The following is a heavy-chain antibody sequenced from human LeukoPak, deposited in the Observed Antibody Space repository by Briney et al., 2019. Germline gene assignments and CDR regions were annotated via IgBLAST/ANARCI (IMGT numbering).Heavy chain of an antibody. CDR2: ISTSSIYI. V-gene: IGHV3-21*01. J-gene: IGHJ6*03. CDR3: ATTRIADYYMDV. D-gene: IGHD6-13*01. CDR1: GFTFSSYS. Sequence: GGSLRLSCAVSGFTFSSYSMNWVRQAPGKGLEWVSFISTSSIYIYYADSVKGRFTISRDNAKNSLYLQMNSLRAEDTAVYYCATTRIADYYMDVWGKGTTVTTSS.